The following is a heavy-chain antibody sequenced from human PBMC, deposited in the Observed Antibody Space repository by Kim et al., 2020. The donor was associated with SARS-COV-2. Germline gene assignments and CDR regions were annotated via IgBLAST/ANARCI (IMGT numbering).Heavy chain of an antibody. CDR1: GYTFSNYG. Sequence: ASVKVSCKTSGYTFSNYGISWVRQAPGQGLEWMGWINTYNGDINYAQRFQGRVTMATDTSTSTAYMELRSLRSDDTAVYYCARDQTIVVLTALEYGLDVWGRGTTVIVSS. V-gene: IGHV1-18*01. CDR2: INTYNGDI. J-gene: IGHJ6*02. CDR3: ARDQTIVVLTALEYGLDV. D-gene: IGHD2-21*02.